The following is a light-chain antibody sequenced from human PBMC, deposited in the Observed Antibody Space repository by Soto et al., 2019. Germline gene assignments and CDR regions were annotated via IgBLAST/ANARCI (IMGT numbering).Light chain of an antibody. CDR1: SSDVGSYNL. CDR2: EVS. V-gene: IGLV2-23*02. Sequence: QSALTQPASVSGSPGQSITLSCTGTSSDVGSYNLVSWYQQHPGKAPKLMIYEVSKRPSGVSNRFSGSKSGNTASLTISGRQAEDEADYYCCSYAGSVVFGGGTKLTVL. CDR3: CSYAGSVV. J-gene: IGLJ2*01.